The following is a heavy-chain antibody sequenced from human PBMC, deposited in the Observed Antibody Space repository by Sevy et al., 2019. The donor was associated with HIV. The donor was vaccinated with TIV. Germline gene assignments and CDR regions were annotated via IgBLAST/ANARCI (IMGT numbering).Heavy chain of an antibody. CDR2: ISYDGSDK. CDR1: GFTFSTFG. V-gene: IGHV3-30*03. Sequence: GGSLRLSCAASGFTFSTFGMHWVRQAPGKGLEWVAVISYDGSDKYYADSVKGRFTISRDNSKNTLYLQTNSLRAEDTAIEYWATPLNHEESHSWYNDYWGQGTLVTVSS. D-gene: IGHD6-13*01. J-gene: IGHJ4*02. CDR3: ATPLNHEESHSWYNDY.